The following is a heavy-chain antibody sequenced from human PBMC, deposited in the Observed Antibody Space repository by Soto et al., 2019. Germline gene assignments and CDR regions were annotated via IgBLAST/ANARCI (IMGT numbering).Heavy chain of an antibody. Sequence: GASVKVSCKASGFTFTSSAVQWVRQARGQRLEWIGWIVVGSGNTNYAQKFQERVTITRDMSTSTAYMELSSLRSEDTAVYYCAADRGELSTLHFDYGGQGTLVTVS. CDR1: GFTFTSSA. V-gene: IGHV1-58*01. CDR3: AADRGELSTLHFDY. J-gene: IGHJ4*02. D-gene: IGHD3-16*02. CDR2: IVVGSGNT.